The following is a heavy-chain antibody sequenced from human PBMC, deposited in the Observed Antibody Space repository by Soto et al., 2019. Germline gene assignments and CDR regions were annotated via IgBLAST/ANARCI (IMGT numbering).Heavy chain of an antibody. Sequence: QVQLVQSGAEVKKPGSSVKVSCKASGGSLSNYGISWVRQAPGQGLEWMGGIIPVFGTANYAQKFQGRVTITADESTNIVYMDVTSLRSEDTAVYYCARGDATKIVVTTYYAMDVWGQGTTVTGSS. V-gene: IGHV1-69*12. D-gene: IGHD4-17*01. CDR3: ARGDATKIVVTTYYAMDV. CDR2: IIPVFGTA. J-gene: IGHJ6*02. CDR1: GGSLSNYG.